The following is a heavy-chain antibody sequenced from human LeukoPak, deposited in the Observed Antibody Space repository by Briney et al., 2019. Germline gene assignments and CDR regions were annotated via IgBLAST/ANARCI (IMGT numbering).Heavy chain of an antibody. V-gene: IGHV4-4*07. D-gene: IGHD1-26*01. CDR2: IYTSGST. Sequence: SETLSLTCTVSGGSISTYWWSWIRQPAGKGLEWIGHIYTSGSTNYNPSLKSRVTMSVDTSKNQFSLKLSSVTAADTAVYYCARDSGSFFYYYMDVWGTGTTATVSS. CDR3: ARDSGSFFYYYMDV. J-gene: IGHJ6*03. CDR1: GGSISTYW.